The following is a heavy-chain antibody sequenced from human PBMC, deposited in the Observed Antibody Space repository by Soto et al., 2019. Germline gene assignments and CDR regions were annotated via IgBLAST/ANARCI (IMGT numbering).Heavy chain of an antibody. CDR3: ARSAGKTRYYYYGMDV. V-gene: IGHV1-18*01. Sequence: ASVKVSCKASGYTFTSYGISWVRQAPGQGLEWMGWISAYNGNTNYAQKLQGRVTMTTDTSTSTAYRELRSLRSDDTAVYYCARSAGKTRYYYYGMDVWGQGTTVTVSS. D-gene: IGHD1-26*01. CDR2: ISAYNGNT. CDR1: GYTFTSYG. J-gene: IGHJ6*02.